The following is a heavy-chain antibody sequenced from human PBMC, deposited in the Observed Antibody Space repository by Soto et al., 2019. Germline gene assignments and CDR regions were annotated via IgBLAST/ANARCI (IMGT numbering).Heavy chain of an antibody. CDR2: ISGSGGST. Sequence: EVQLLESGGGLVQPGGSLRLSCAASGFTFSCYAMSWVRQAPGKGLEWVSAISGSGGSTYYADSVKGRFTISRDNSKNTLYLQMNSLRAEDTAVYYCAKDSYYDYIWGSYRSPNFDYWGQGTLVTVSS. CDR3: AKDSYYDYIWGSYRSPNFDY. CDR1: GFTFSCYA. V-gene: IGHV3-23*01. J-gene: IGHJ4*02. D-gene: IGHD3-16*02.